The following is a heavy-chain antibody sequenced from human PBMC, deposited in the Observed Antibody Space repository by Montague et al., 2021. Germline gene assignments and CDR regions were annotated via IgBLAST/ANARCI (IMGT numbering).Heavy chain of an antibody. D-gene: IGHD6-19*01. CDR2: IVGNGGNT. V-gene: IGHV3-23*01. CDR3: AKRDSSGLHYFDY. J-gene: IGHJ4*02. Sequence: SLRLSCAASGFTFSSYAMTWVRQAPGKGLEWVSLIVGNGGNTFYADSVKGRCTISRDNSKNTLYLQMNSLRADDTAAYYCAKRDSSGLHYFDYWGQGTLVTVSP. CDR1: GFTFSSYA.